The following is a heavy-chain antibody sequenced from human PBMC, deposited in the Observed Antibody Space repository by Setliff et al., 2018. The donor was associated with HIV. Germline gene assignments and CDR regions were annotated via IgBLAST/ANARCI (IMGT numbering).Heavy chain of an antibody. CDR3: ARRAYCSSTTCFDN. Sequence: NPGGSLRLSCAASGFTFSDFGVSWVRRAPGKGLEWVSSISSISTYIYYADSLKGRFTISRDTSKDTLYLQMNSLRAEDTAVYYCARRAYCSSTTCFDNWGQGTLVTVSS. CDR2: ISSISTYI. D-gene: IGHD2-2*01. V-gene: IGHV3-21*01. CDR1: GFTFSDFG. J-gene: IGHJ4*02.